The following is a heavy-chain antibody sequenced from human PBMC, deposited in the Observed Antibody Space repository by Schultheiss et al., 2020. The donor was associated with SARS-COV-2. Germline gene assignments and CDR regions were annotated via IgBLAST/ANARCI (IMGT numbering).Heavy chain of an antibody. CDR3: AKSNMITFGGVIASFDY. D-gene: IGHD3-16*02. CDR2: ISSSGSTI. V-gene: IGHV3-48*04. J-gene: IGHJ4*02. Sequence: GGSLRLSCAASGFTFSSYAMSWVRQAPGKGLEWVSYISSSGSTIYYADSVKGRFTISRDNAKNTLYLQMNSLRAEDTAVYYCAKSNMITFGGVIASFDYWGQGTLVTVSS. CDR1: GFTFSSYA.